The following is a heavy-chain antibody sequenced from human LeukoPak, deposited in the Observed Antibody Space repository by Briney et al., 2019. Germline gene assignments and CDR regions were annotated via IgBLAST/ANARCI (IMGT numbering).Heavy chain of an antibody. CDR3: TTDRVQYYYDSSGYAYDAFDI. V-gene: IGHV3-15*01. CDR2: IKSKTDGGTT. Sequence: GGSPRLSCAASGFTFNNAWMSWVRQAPGKGLEWVGRIKSKTDGGTTDYAAPVKGRFTISRDDSKNTLYLQMNSLKTEDTAVYYCTTDRVQYYYDSSGYAYDAFDIWGQGTMVTVSS. J-gene: IGHJ3*02. D-gene: IGHD3-22*01. CDR1: GFTFNNAW.